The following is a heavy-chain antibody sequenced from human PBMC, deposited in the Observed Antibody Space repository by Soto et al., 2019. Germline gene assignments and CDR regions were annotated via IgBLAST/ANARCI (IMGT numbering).Heavy chain of an antibody. J-gene: IGHJ6*02. V-gene: IGHV4-31*03. CDR3: ARVPSEDSRTISGGVIGSMDV. CDR2: IYHSGST. D-gene: IGHD3-3*01. Sequence: QVQLQESGPGLVKFSQTLSLTCTVSGGSIRTTRYYWSWIRQHPGKGLEWIAYIYHSGSTYYNPSLPARVVMSADTSSKKSSLSPSSATAADPAVYYSARVPSEDSRTISGGVIGSMDVWGQGTTATVSS. CDR1: GGSIRTTRYY.